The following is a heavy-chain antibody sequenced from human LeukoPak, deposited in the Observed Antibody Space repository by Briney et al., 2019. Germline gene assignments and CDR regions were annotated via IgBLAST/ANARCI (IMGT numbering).Heavy chain of an antibody. CDR3: ASQYNWNHFDY. D-gene: IGHD1-20*01. CDR1: GGSISSSSYY. Sequence: SETLSLTCTVSGGSISSSSYYWGWIRQPPGTGLEWIGENWHSGYTNYNPSLKGRVTISVDTSKNQFSLRLTSVTAADTAIYYCASQYNWNHFDYWGHGTLVTVSS. J-gene: IGHJ4*01. V-gene: IGHV4-39*07. CDR2: NWHSGYT.